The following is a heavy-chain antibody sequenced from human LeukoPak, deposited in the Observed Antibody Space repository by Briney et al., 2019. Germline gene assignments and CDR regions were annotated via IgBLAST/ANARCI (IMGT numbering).Heavy chain of an antibody. CDR1: GFMFSYYA. CDR2: ISNDGSKK. D-gene: IGHD6-6*01. CDR3: ASTRYSSSSLLGY. J-gene: IGHJ4*02. V-gene: IGHV3-30*01. Sequence: GGSLRLSCAASGFMFSYYAMHWVRQAPGKGLEWVAVISNDGSKKFYAESVKGRFTISRDNSKNTLYLQMNSLRSDDTAVYYCASTRYSSSSLLGYWGQGTLVTVSS.